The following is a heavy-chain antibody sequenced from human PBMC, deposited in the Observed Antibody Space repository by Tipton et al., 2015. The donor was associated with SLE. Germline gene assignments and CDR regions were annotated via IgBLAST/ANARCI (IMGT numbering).Heavy chain of an antibody. V-gene: IGHV4-59*01. D-gene: IGHD6-19*01. CDR3: AGLSSVAAP. J-gene: IGHJ5*02. Sequence: LRLSCAASGFTFSSYEMNWVRQAPGKGLEWIGYIYYGGNPNYNPSLKSRVTISVDASKNQFSLKMSSMTAADTAVYYCAGLSSVAAPWGQGTLVTVSS. CDR1: GFTFSSYE. CDR2: IYYGGNP.